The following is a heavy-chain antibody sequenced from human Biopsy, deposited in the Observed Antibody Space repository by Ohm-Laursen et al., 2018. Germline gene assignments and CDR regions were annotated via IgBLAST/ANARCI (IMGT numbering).Heavy chain of an antibody. J-gene: IGHJ3*01. CDR1: GGTFNGYG. Sequence: GASVKVSCQASGGTFNGYGINWVRQAPGQGLEWMGGIIPFFGASDYAQTFQGRVTITADKSTSTSYMELNRLRSEDSAVYYCAAGTRYSGGWYNAVDFWGQGTMVTVSS. CDR3: AAGTRYSGGWYNAVDF. CDR2: IIPFFGAS. V-gene: IGHV1-69*06. D-gene: IGHD6-19*01.